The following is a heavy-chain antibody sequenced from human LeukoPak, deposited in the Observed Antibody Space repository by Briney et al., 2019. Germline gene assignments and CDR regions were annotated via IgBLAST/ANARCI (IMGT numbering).Heavy chain of an antibody. CDR3: ARDSSSWYSGYYYYYMDV. CDR1: GFTFSDYY. Sequence: GGSLRLSCAASGFTFSDYYMSWIRQAPGKGLEWVSYISSSSSTIYYADSVKGRFTISRDNAKNSLYLQMNSLRAEDTAVYYCARDSSSWYSGYYYYYMDVWGKGTTVTVSS. D-gene: IGHD6-13*01. CDR2: ISSSSSTI. J-gene: IGHJ6*03. V-gene: IGHV3-11*04.